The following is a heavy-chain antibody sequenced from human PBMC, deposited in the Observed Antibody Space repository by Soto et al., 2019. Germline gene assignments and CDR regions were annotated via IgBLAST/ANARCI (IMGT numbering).Heavy chain of an antibody. J-gene: IGHJ4*02. CDR3: AIVRPWTGPLAYYFDF. D-gene: IGHD5-12*01. Sequence: PSETLSLTCTVSGGSIISGGYYWILIRHHPGKGLEWIGYIYYSGSTYYNPSLKSRVTISVDTSKNQFSLKLSSVTAADTAVYYCAIVRPWTGPLAYYFDFWGQGTLVTVSS. CDR1: GGSIISGGYY. V-gene: IGHV4-31*03. CDR2: IYYSGST.